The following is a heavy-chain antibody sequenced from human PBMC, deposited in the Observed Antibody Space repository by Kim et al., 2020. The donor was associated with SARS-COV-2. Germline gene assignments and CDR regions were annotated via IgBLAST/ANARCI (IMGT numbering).Heavy chain of an antibody. CDR2: INHSGST. Sequence: SETLSLTCAVYGGSFSGYYWSWIRQPPGKGLEWIGEINHSGSTNYNPSLKSRVTISVDTSKNQFSLKLSSVTAADTAVHYCARVTVAAAGRGGNWFDPWG. V-gene: IGHV4-34*01. CDR1: GGSFSGYY. J-gene: IGHJ5*02. D-gene: IGHD6-13*01. CDR3: ARVTVAAAGRGGNWFDP.